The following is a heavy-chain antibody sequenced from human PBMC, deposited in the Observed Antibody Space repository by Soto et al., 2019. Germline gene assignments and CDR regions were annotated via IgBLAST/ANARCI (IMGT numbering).Heavy chain of an antibody. D-gene: IGHD2-21*02. CDR2: IYYSGST. CDR3: ASRTPAYCGGDCSAYYYYGMDV. Sequence: TSETLSLTCTVSGGSISSGGYYWSWIRQHPGKGLEWIGYIYYSGSTYYNPSLKSRVTISVDTSKNQFSLKLSSVTAADTAVYYCASRTPAYCGGDCSAYYYYGMDVWGQGTTVTVSS. V-gene: IGHV4-39*01. CDR1: GGSISSGGYY. J-gene: IGHJ6*02.